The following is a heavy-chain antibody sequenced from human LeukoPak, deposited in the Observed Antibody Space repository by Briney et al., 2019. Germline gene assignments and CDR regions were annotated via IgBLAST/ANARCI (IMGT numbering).Heavy chain of an antibody. Sequence: GGSLRLSCAASGFTFSSYGMHWVRQAPGQGLEWMGWISPNSGGTNYAQKFQGRVTMTRDTFISTAYMELSSLRSDDTAVYYCARDRAVATIGGVDYWGQGTLVTVSS. CDR1: GFTFSSYG. CDR2: ISPNSGGT. V-gene: IGHV1-2*02. CDR3: ARDRAVATIGGVDY. J-gene: IGHJ4*02. D-gene: IGHD5-12*01.